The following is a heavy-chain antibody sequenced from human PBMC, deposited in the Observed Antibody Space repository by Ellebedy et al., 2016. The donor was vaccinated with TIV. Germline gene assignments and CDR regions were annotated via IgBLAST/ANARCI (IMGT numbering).Heavy chain of an antibody. J-gene: IGHJ4*02. V-gene: IGHV4-59*08. Sequence: MPSETLSLTCTVSGGSISSYYWSWIRQPPGKGLEWIGYIYYSGSTNYNPSLKSRVTISVDTSKNQFPLKLSSVTAADTAVYYCATGNQWDQLLVYWGQGTLVTVSS. CDR3: ATGNQWDQLLVY. D-gene: IGHD1-26*01. CDR1: GGSISSYY. CDR2: IYYSGST.